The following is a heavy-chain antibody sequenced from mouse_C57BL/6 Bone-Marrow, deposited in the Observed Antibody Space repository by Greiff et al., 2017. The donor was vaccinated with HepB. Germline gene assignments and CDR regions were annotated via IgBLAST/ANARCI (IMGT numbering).Heavy chain of an antibody. CDR2: IWGGGST. V-gene: IGHV2-9*01. CDR1: GFSLTSYG. CDR3: ATPYGSSYSAWFAY. J-gene: IGHJ3*01. Sequence: VMLVESGPGLVAPSQSLSITCTVSGFSLTSYGVDWVRQPPGKGLEWLGVIWGGGSTNYNSALMSRLSISKDNSKSQVFLKMNSLQTDDTAMYYCATPYGSSYSAWFAYWGQGTLVTVSA. D-gene: IGHD1-1*01.